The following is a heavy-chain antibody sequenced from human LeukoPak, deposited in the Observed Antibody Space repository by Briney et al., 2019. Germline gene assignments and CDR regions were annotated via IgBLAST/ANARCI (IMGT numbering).Heavy chain of an antibody. CDR2: ISSWRST. J-gene: IGHJ4*02. CDR1: GGSISSYY. D-gene: IGHD4-17*01. Sequence: PSETLSLTCTVSGGSISSYYWSWIRQPPGKGLEWIGYISSWRSTNYNPSLKSRATISVDTSKNQFSLKLSSVTAADTAVYYWARGNYGDYAERAYDYWGQGTLDSLSS. V-gene: IGHV4-59*01. CDR3: ARGNYGDYAERAYDY.